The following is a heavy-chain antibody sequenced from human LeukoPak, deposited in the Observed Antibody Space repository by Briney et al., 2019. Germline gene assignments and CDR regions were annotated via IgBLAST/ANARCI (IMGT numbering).Heavy chain of an antibody. D-gene: IGHD6-13*01. CDR1: GFTFRSYG. CDR2: ISSKGGST. Sequence: GGSLRLSCAASGFTFRSYGMHWVRQAPGKGLEYVSGISSKGGSTYYANSVKGRFTISRDNSKNTLYLQMASLRAEDMAVYYCASGIAATGSHYWGQGTLVTVSS. CDR3: ASGIAATGSHY. J-gene: IGHJ4*02. V-gene: IGHV3-64*01.